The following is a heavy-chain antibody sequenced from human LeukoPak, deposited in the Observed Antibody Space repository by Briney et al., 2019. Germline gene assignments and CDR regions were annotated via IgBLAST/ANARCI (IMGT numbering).Heavy chain of an antibody. CDR1: GYILTNYG. CDR3: ARGGVPGYYYDSSGYYYHYFDY. V-gene: IGHV1-3*01. D-gene: IGHD3-22*01. Sequence: GASVKVSCKASGYILTNYGIHWVRQAPGQRLEWMGRINAGNGNTKYSQKFQGRVTITRDTSASTAYMELSSLRSEDTAVYYCARGGVPGYYYDSSGYYYHYFDYWGQGTLVTVSS. CDR2: INAGNGNT. J-gene: IGHJ4*02.